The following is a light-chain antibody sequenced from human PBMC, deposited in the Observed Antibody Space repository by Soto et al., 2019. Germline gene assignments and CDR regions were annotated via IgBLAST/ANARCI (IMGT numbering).Light chain of an antibody. V-gene: IGKV3-15*01. CDR1: QSISNN. CDR2: DAS. Sequence: VMTQSPATLSVSPGESATLSCRASQSISNNLAWYQQKPGQAPRLLMYDASTRATGIPDRFSGSGSGAEFTRTISSLQSEDLAVYYCQQYNNWPRTFGQGTKVEGK. CDR3: QQYNNWPRT. J-gene: IGKJ1*01.